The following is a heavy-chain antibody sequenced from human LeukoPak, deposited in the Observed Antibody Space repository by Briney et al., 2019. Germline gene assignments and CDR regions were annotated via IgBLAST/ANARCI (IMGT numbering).Heavy chain of an antibody. V-gene: IGHV4-34*01. CDR2: INHSGNT. CDR3: ARGAYYYGSGSYYTVLTYYYYGMDV. D-gene: IGHD3-10*01. CDR1: GGSSSGYY. J-gene: IGHJ6*02. Sequence: PSETLSLTCAVYGGSSSGYYWSWIRQPPGKGLEWIGEINHSGNTNYNPSLKSRVTISVVTSKNQVSLKLSSVTAADTAVYYCARGAYYYGSGSYYTVLTYYYYGMDVWGQGTTVTVSS.